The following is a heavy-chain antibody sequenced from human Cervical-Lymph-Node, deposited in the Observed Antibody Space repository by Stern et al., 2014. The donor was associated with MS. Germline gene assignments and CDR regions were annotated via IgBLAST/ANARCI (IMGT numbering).Heavy chain of an antibody. CDR2: ISYSGTA. V-gene: IGHV4-39*01. D-gene: IGHD3-22*01. CDR1: GGSLNSGSQY. CDR3: ARQRVFQNDGHGYSQGGSYFDY. Sequence: QVQLQESGPGLVQPSETLSLTCTVSGGSLNSGSQYWGWIRQPPGQGLEWVGSISYSGTAFYNPSLQSRVTISVDASNNQFSLRLTSVTVADTAVFYCARQRVFQNDGHGYSQGGSYFDYWGQGALVTVSS. J-gene: IGHJ4*02.